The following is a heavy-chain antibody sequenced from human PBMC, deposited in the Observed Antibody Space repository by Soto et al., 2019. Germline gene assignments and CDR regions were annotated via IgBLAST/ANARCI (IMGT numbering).Heavy chain of an antibody. Sequence: ESGGGVVQPGRSLRLSCAASGFTFRSYGMPWVRQAPGKGLEWVAVISYDGSNKYYADTVKGRFTISRDTAKNTLYLQMNSLRAEDTAVDYCAKDHLYSRTSLWPHQDGCDPWGQGTLVTVSS. V-gene: IGHV3-30*18. CDR3: AKDHLYSRTSLWPHQDGCDP. CDR2: ISYDGSNK. D-gene: IGHD6-6*01. CDR1: GFTFRSYG. J-gene: IGHJ5*02.